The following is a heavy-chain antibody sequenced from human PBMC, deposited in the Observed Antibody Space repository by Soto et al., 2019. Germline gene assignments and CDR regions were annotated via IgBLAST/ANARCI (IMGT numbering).Heavy chain of an antibody. CDR3: ARDRGSGSGGVYYYNGMDV. D-gene: IGHD3-10*01. CDR2: INPSGGST. J-gene: IGHJ6*02. V-gene: IGHV1-46*03. Sequence: ASVKVSCKASGYTFTSDDINWVRQATGQGLEWMGIINPSGGSTSYAQKFQGRVTMTRDTSTSTVYMELSSLRSEDTAVYYCARDRGSGSGGVYYYNGMDVWGQGTTVTVSS. CDR1: GYTFTSDD.